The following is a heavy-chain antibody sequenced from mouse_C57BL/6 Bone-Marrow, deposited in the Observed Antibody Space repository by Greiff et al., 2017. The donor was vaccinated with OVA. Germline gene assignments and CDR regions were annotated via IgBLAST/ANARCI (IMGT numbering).Heavy chain of an antibody. D-gene: IGHD1-1*01. V-gene: IGHV1-9*01. CDR1: GYTFTGYW. CDR2: ILPGSGST. Sequence: QVQLQQSGAELMKPGASVKLSCKATGYTFTGYWIEWVKQRPGHGLEWIGEILPGSGSTNYNEKFKGKATFTADTSSNTAYMQLSSLTTYSSAIYYCARSISYYSCSSYADYWGQGTTLTVSS. J-gene: IGHJ2*01. CDR3: ARSISYYSCSSYADY.